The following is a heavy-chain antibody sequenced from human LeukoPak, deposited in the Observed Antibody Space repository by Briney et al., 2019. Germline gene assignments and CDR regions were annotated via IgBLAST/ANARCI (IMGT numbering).Heavy chain of an antibody. Sequence: PGGSLRLSCAASGFSFSTYWMSWVRQTPEKGLEFVANIDQGGSERNYMDSLKGRCTISRDNAKKSLYLEINSLRADDTAVYYCARDFYGDYGGNGYWGQGTLVTVSS. CDR3: ARDFYGDYGGNGY. V-gene: IGHV3-7*01. D-gene: IGHD4-17*01. J-gene: IGHJ4*02. CDR2: IDQGGSER. CDR1: GFSFSTYW.